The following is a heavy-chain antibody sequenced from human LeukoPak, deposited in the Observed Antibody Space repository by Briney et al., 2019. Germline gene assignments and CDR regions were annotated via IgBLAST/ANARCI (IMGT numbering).Heavy chain of an antibody. CDR1: GGSISSSSYY. Sequence: PSETLSLTCTVSGGSISSSSYYWGWIRQPPGKGLEWIGSIYYSGSTYYNPSLKSRVTISVDTSKNQFSLKLSSVTAADTAVYYCASNSASVLRYFRGLPRNFDYWGQGTLVTVSS. V-gene: IGHV4-39*07. CDR3: ASNSASVLRYFRGLPRNFDY. D-gene: IGHD3-9*01. J-gene: IGHJ4*02. CDR2: IYYSGST.